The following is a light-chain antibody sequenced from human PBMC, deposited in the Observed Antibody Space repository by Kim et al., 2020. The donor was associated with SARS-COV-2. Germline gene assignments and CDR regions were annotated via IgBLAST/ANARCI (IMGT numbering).Light chain of an antibody. CDR1: SSDVGNYKY. J-gene: IGLJ2*01. Sequence: GQSVTISCSGTSSDVGNYKYVSWYQQFPGSAPRLIIYDVTKRPSGVPDRFSGSKSGNMASLSISGLQPEDEAEYYCCSYAGSFIWIFGGGTQLTVL. CDR3: CSYAGSFIWI. CDR2: DVT. V-gene: IGLV2-11*03.